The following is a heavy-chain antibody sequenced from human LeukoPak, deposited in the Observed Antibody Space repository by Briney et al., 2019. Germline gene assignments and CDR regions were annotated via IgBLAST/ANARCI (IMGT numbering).Heavy chain of an antibody. V-gene: IGHV3-74*01. CDR1: GFSFSGHW. D-gene: IGHD6-13*01. J-gene: IGHJ4*02. Sequence: GGSLRLSCAASGFSFSGHWMHWARQLPGKGLVWVSRISPTGSTPSYADSVKGRFTVSRDNAKNTLYLQVNNLRAEDTAVYYCARGPSSNWSGLDFWGQGTLLTVSS. CDR2: ISPTGSTP. CDR3: ARGPSSNWSGLDF.